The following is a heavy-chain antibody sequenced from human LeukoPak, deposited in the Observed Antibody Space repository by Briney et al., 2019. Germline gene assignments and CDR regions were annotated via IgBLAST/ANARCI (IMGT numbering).Heavy chain of an antibody. V-gene: IGHV4-4*07. CDR3: ASTLNVDTAMVYKCDAFDI. D-gene: IGHD5-18*01. CDR1: GGSISSYY. CDR2: IYTSGST. Sequence: PSETLSLTCTVSGGSISSYYWSWIRQPAGKGLEWIGRIYTSGSTIYNPSLKSRVTMSVDTSKNQFSLKLSSVTAADTAVYYCASTLNVDTAMVYKCDAFDIWGQGTMVTVSS. J-gene: IGHJ3*02.